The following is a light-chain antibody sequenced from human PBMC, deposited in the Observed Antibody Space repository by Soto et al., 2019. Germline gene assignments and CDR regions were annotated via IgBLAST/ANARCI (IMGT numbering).Light chain of an antibody. CDR3: MQALQTL. J-gene: IGKJ1*01. CDR1: QSLLHSNGYNY. CDR2: LGS. V-gene: IGKV2-28*01. Sequence: DIVMTQSPLSLPVTPGEPASISCRSSQSLLHSNGYNYLDWYLQKPEQSPQLLIYLGSNRASGVPDRFSGSGSGTDFTLKISRVEAEDVGVYYCMQALQTLFGQGTKVEIK.